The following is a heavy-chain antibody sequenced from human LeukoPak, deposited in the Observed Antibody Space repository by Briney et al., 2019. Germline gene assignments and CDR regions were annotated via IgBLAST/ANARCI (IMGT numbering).Heavy chain of an antibody. CDR1: GFTFSSYW. CDR3: ARHRNGGSQDDALDI. J-gene: IGHJ3*02. V-gene: IGHV3-7*01. CDR2: IKKDGSEK. D-gene: IGHD2-15*01. Sequence: GGSLRLSCAASGFTFSSYWMSWVRQAPGKGLEWVADIKKDGSEKYYVDSVKGRFTISRQNAKNSLFLQMNSLRAEDTAVYYCARHRNGGSQDDALDIWGQGTMVTVSS.